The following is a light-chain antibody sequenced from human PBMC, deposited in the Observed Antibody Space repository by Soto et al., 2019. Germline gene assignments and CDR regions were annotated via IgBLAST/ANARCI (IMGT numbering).Light chain of an antibody. CDR2: GAP. CDR1: QSVRSPY. CDR3: GSDEWT. Sequence: EIVLTQSPATLSLSPGERATLSCRASQSVRSPYLGWYQQKPGQAPRLLIYGAPSRATGTPDRFSGSGSGTDFTLTISRLEPEDFAVYYCGSDEWTFGQGTKVE. V-gene: IGKV3-20*01. J-gene: IGKJ1*01.